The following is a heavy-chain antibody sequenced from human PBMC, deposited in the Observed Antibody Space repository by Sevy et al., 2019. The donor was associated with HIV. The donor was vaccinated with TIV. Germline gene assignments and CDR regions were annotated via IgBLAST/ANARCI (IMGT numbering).Heavy chain of an antibody. CDR1: GFTVSKYA. V-gene: IGHV3-30*14. Sequence: GGSLRLSCGASGFTVSKYAMHWVRQAPGKGLDWVAVISYDGKKEYLADSVKGRFTISRDNSKNTVDLQMNSLRAEDTAVYYCAREETVTGLLDYWGQGTLVTVSS. CDR3: AREETVTGLLDY. J-gene: IGHJ4*02. CDR2: ISYDGKKE. D-gene: IGHD6-19*01.